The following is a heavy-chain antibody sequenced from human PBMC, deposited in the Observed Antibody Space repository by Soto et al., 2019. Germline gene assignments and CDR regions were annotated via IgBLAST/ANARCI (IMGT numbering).Heavy chain of an antibody. CDR2: IYYSGST. CDR1: GYSISSSNW. CDR3: ARRYGYYFDY. D-gene: IGHD3-9*01. Sequence: SETLSLTCAVSGYSISSSNWWGWIRQPPGKGLEWIGFIYYSGSTHYNPSLKSRVTMSVDTSKNQLSLKLSSVTAADTAVYYCARRYGYYFDYWGQGTLVTVSS. V-gene: IGHV4-28*01. J-gene: IGHJ4*02.